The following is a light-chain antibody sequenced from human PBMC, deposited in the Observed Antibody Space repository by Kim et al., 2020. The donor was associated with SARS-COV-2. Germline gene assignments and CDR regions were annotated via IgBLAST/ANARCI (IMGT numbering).Light chain of an antibody. V-gene: IGLV1-44*01. CDR3: ATWDVSLNGWV. CDR2: NDN. Sequence: GQGFTITSPVSSSNVGRHLVNWYQPLPGTAPQVFIYNDNHRPSGVPDRFSGSRSGTSASLAISGLQSEDEADYYCATWDVSLNGWVFGGGTQLTVL. J-gene: IGLJ3*02. CDR1: SSNVGRHL.